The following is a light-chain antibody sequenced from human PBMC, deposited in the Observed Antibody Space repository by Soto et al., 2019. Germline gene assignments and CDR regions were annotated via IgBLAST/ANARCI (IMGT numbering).Light chain of an antibody. CDR2: RTS. J-gene: IGKJ1*01. Sequence: DIQMTQSPSTLSASVGDRVTITCRASQSIGAALAWYQQKPGKAPDLLIYRTSTLESGVPSRFSGSGSGTEFTLAISSLQPEDFASYYCQQSYNTLTWTFGQGTKVDIK. V-gene: IGKV1-5*03. CDR1: QSIGAA. CDR3: QQSYNTLTWT.